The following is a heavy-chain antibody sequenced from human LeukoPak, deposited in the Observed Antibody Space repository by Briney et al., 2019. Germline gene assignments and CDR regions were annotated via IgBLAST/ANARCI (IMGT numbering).Heavy chain of an antibody. V-gene: IGHV3-21*01. J-gene: IGHJ6*04. CDR1: GFTFNSYS. D-gene: IGHD1-26*01. CDR2: ISSTSTYI. CDR3: ACLVGATQDV. Sequence: GGSLRLSCAASGFTFNSYSMNWVRQAPGKGLEWVSSISSTSTYIYYADSVKGRFTISRDNAKSSLYLQMNSLRAEDTAVYYCACLVGATQDVWGKGTTVIVSS.